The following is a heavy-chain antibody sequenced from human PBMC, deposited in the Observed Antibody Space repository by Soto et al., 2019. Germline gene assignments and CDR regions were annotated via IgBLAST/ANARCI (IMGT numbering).Heavy chain of an antibody. CDR2: IYHSGST. D-gene: IGHD1-26*01. CDR1: AGSLTNIATP. J-gene: IGHJ6*02. CDR3: AREVGASWTDLVCSDSGGLDV. Sequence: PSETMSLTCAVSAGSLTNIATPWTWLRQPPGKGLEWIGFIYHSGSTYYNPSLKSRVDISVDKSKNRFSRNLSSVTAADTAVYYCAREVGASWTDLVCSDSGGLDVWGHGTTVTVSS. V-gene: IGHV4-30-2*01.